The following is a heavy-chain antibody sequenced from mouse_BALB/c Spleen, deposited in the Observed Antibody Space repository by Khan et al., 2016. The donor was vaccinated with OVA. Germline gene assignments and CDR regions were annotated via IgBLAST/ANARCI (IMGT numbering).Heavy chain of an antibody. CDR2: IYPGTDNT. D-gene: IGHD3-2*02. Sequence: QVQLKESGADLVRPGASVKLSCKTSGYIFTSYWIHWVKQRPGKGLEWIARIYPGTDNTYYYEKFKDQATLTADKSSNTAFMQLNSLKSEDSDVDICAREEAMYHIDHWGQGTTLTVSA. CDR1: GYIFTSYW. J-gene: IGHJ2*01. V-gene: IGHV1-76*01. CDR3: AREEAMYHIDH.